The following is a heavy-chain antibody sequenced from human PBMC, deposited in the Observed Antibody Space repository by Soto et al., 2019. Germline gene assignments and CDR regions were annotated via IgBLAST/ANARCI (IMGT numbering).Heavy chain of an antibody. J-gene: IGHJ3*02. D-gene: IGHD5-12*01. CDR1: GDSVSSNSAA. CDR3: AGSVYSGYDTEEVFDI. V-gene: IGHV6-1*01. Sequence: KQSQTLSLTCAISGDSVSSNSAAWNWIRQSPSRGLEWLGRTYYRSKWYNDYAVSVKSRITINPDTSKNQFSLQLNSVTPEDTAVYYCAGSVYSGYDTEEVFDIWGQGTMVTVSS. CDR2: TYYRSKWYN.